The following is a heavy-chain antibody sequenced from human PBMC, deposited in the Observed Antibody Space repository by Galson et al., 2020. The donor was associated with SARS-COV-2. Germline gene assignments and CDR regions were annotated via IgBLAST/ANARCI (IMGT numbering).Heavy chain of an antibody. D-gene: IGHD6-13*01. CDR1: GFSLSTSGMC. J-gene: IGHJ6*02. CDR3: ARIVVEQQLVHDYYYGMDV. Sequence: SGPTLVKPTQTLTLTCTFSGFSLSTSGMCVSWIRQPPGKALEWLALIDWDDDNYYSTSLKTRLTISKDTSKNQVVLTMTNMDPVDTATYYCARIVVEQQLVHDYYYGMDVWGQGTTVTVSS. CDR2: IDWDDDN. V-gene: IGHV2-70*01.